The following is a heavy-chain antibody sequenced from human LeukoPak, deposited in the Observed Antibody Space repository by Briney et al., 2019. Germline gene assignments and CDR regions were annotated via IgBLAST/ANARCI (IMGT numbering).Heavy chain of an antibody. CDR2: INHGGST. CDR1: GGSFSGYY. CDR3: ARGRVVVTGGIDY. J-gene: IGHJ4*02. D-gene: IGHD2-21*02. V-gene: IGHV4-34*01. Sequence: SSETLSLTCAVYGGSFSGYYWSWIRQPPGKGLEWIGEINHGGSTNYNPSLKSRVTISVDTSKNQFSLKLSSVTAADTAVYYCARGRVVVTGGIDYWGQGTLVTVSS.